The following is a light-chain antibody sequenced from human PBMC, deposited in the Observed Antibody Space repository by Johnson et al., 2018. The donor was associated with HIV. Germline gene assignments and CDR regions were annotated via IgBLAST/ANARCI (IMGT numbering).Light chain of an antibody. CDR1: SSDMGNYA. CDR2: ENN. Sequence: QSVLTQPPSVSAAPGQKVTISCSGSSSDMGNYAVSWYQQLPGTAPKLLIYENNKRPSGIPDRFFGSKSGTSATLGITGLQTGDEADYYCGTWDSSLSAYVFGTGTKVTVL. J-gene: IGLJ1*01. V-gene: IGLV1-51*02. CDR3: GTWDSSLSAYV.